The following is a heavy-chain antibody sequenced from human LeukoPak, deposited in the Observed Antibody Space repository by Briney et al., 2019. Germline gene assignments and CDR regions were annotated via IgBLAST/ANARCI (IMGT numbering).Heavy chain of an antibody. D-gene: IGHD3-10*01. V-gene: IGHV4-39*07. CDR2: INHSGST. CDR3: ALMVRGVIGHFDY. Sequence: PSETLSLTCTVSGGSISSGSNFWSWIRQPPGKGLEWIGEINHSGSTNYNPSLKSRVTISVDTSKNQFSLKLSSVTAADTAVYYCALMVRGVIGHFDYWGQGTLVTVSS. CDR1: GGSISSGSNF. J-gene: IGHJ4*02.